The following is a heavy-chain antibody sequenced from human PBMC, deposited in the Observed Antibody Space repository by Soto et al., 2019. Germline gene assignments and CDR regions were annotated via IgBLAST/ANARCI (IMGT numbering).Heavy chain of an antibody. D-gene: IGHD2-2*01. CDR1: GGTFSSYA. J-gene: IGHJ6*02. CDR2: IIPISDTT. CDR3: ARSQGSSTSLEIYYYYYYGMDV. V-gene: IGHV1-69*01. Sequence: QVQLVQSGAEVKKPGSSVKVSCKASGGTFSSYAISWVRQAPGQGLEWMGGIIPISDTTNYAQKFQGRVTITADESTSTAYMELSSLRSEDTAVYYCARSQGSSTSLEIYYYYYYGMDVWGQGTTGNVSS.